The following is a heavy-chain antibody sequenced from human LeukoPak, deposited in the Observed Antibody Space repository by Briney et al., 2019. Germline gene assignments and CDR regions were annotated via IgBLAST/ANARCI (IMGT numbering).Heavy chain of an antibody. D-gene: IGHD3-3*01. CDR2: INPNSGGT. CDR3: ANDYYDFWSGYSN. J-gene: IGHJ4*02. V-gene: IGHV1-2*02. CDR1: GYTFTGYY. Sequence: ASVKVSCKASGYTFTGYYMHWVRQAPGQGLEWMGWINPNSGGTNYAQKFQGRVTMTRDTSISTAYMEPSRLRSDDTAVYYCANDYYDFWSGYSNWGQGTLVTVSS.